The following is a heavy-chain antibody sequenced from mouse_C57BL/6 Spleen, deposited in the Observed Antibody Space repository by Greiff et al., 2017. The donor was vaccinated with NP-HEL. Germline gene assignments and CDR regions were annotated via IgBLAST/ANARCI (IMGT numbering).Heavy chain of an antibody. J-gene: IGHJ2*01. Sequence: VQLLQSGAELVKPGASVKLSCTASGFNFTDYYMPWVKQRPEQGLEWIGGIDPEDGETKYAPKFQGKATITADTSSNTAYLQFSSLTSEDTAVYYCAREGALGPSWGQGTTLTVSS. CDR2: IDPEDGET. CDR3: AREGALGPS. CDR1: GFNFTDYY. D-gene: IGHD4-1*01. V-gene: IGHV14-2*01.